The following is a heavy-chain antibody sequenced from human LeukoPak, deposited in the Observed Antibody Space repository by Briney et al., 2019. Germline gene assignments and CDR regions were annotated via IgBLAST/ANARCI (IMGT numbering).Heavy chain of an antibody. J-gene: IGHJ5*02. V-gene: IGHV4-59*08. Sequence: SEALSLTCTVSGGSISSYYWSWIRQPPGKGLEWIGYIYYSGSTSYNPSLKSRVTISVDTSKNQFSLKLSSVTAADTAVYYCARPRIAAAGGEVWFDPWGQGTLVTVSS. D-gene: IGHD6-13*01. CDR1: GGSISSYY. CDR3: ARPRIAAAGGEVWFDP. CDR2: IYYSGST.